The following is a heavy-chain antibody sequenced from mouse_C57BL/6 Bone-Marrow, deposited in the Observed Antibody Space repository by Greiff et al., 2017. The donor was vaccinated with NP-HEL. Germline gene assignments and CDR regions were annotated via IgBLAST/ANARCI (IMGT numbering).Heavy chain of an antibody. D-gene: IGHD1-1*01. Sequence: VQLQQSGPELVKPGASVKISCKASGYSFTGYYMNWVKQSPEKSLEWIGEINPSTGGTTYNQKFKAKATLTVDKSSSTAYMQLKSLTSEESTVDYCARGDGSSYDWYFDVWGTGTTVTVSS. V-gene: IGHV1-42*01. CDR1: GYSFTGYY. CDR3: ARGDGSSYDWYFDV. J-gene: IGHJ1*03. CDR2: INPSTGGT.